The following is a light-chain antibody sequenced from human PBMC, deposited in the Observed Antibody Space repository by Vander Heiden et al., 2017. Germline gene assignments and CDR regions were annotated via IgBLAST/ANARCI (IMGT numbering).Light chain of an antibody. CDR3: QQYYRPPQT. Sequence: DILMTQSPDSLAVYLAERATINCKSRQSVLYSSTNKNYLAWYQQKPGQPPKLLFYRASTQESRVLDRFSGSGSRTDFTLTIRRLQAEDVAVYYCQQYYRPPQTFGQGTKLEIK. CDR1: QSVLYSSTNKNY. J-gene: IGKJ2*01. CDR2: RAS. V-gene: IGKV4-1*01.